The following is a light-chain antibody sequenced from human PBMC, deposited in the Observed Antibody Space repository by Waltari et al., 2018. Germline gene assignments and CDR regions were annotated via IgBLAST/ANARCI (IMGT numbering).Light chain of an antibody. Sequence: QSVLTQPPSMSGAPGQRVTISCPGSTPHPGAGPDVPWYQVFPGTAPKLLIYGNNNRPSGVPDRFSGSKSDTSASLAIGGLQAEDEADYYCQSFDIRLSGGVVFGGGTKVTVL. CDR2: GNN. CDR3: QSFDIRLSGGVV. CDR1: TPHPGAGPD. J-gene: IGLJ3*02. V-gene: IGLV1-40*01.